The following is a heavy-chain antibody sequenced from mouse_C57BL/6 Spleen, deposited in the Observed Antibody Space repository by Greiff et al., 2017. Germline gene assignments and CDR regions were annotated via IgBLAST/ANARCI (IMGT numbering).Heavy chain of an antibody. CDR1: GFTFSSYD. V-gene: IGHV5-6*01. CDR3: ARHKGIAY. CDR2: ISPGGSYT. J-gene: IGHJ3*01. Sequence: EVQLQQSGRDLVKPGASLKLSCTASGFTFSSYDMSWVRQTPGKSLEWVATISPGGSYTYYPDSVKGRFTISRDNAKNTLYLQMRSLTSEDTAMYYCARHKGIAYWGQGTLVTVSA.